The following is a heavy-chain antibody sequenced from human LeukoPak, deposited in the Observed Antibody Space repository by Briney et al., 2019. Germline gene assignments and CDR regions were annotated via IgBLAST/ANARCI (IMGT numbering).Heavy chain of an antibody. Sequence: SETLSLTCTVSGGSVSSGSYYWSWIRQPPGKGLEWIGYIYYSGSTNYNPSLKSRVTISVDTSKNQFPLKLSSVTAADTAVYYCARGGVGSGWYAVQWFDPWGQGTLVTVSS. CDR3: ARGGVGSGWYAVQWFDP. J-gene: IGHJ5*02. V-gene: IGHV4-61*01. D-gene: IGHD6-19*01. CDR2: IYYSGST. CDR1: GGSVSSGSYY.